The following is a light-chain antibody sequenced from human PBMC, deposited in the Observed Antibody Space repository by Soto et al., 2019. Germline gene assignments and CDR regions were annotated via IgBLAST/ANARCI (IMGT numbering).Light chain of an antibody. J-gene: IGLJ2*01. CDR2: DVS. V-gene: IGLV2-11*01. Sequence: QSALTQPRSVSGSPGQSVTISCTGTSSDVGAYDYVSWYQQHPGKAPKLMIYDVSKRPSGVPDRFSGSKSGNTASLIISGLQAEDEADYYCCSYAGSYTLVFGGGTQLTVL. CDR3: CSYAGSYTLV. CDR1: SSDVGAYDY.